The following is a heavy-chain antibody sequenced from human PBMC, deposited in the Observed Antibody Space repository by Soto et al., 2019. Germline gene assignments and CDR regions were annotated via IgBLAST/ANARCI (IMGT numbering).Heavy chain of an antibody. V-gene: IGHV4-59*01. CDR3: ARVGSITMVRGVIDNDAFDI. Sequence: PSETLSLTCTVSGGSISSYYWSWIRQPPGKGLEWIGYIYYSGSTNYNPSLKSRVTISVDTSKNQFSLKLSSVTAADTAVYYCARVGSITMVRGVIDNDAFDIWGQGTMVTVSS. J-gene: IGHJ3*02. CDR1: GGSISSYY. D-gene: IGHD3-10*01. CDR2: IYYSGST.